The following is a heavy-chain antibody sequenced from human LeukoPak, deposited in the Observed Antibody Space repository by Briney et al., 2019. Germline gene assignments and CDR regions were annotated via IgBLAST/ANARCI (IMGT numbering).Heavy chain of an antibody. CDR3: TKASLAFGTKYFDP. V-gene: IGHV1-8*01. CDR2: MNPKSGNT. J-gene: IGHJ5*02. CDR1: GYPFTNYD. D-gene: IGHD3-10*01. Sequence: ASVKVSCKASGYPFTNYDINWVRQAPGQGLEWMGWMNPKSGNTGYGQKFQGRVTMTRVTSITTAYMELRSLRSDDTAVYYCTKASLAFGTKYFDPWGQGTLVTVSS.